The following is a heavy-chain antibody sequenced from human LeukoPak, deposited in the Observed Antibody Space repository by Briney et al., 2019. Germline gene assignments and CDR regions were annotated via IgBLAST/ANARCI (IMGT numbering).Heavy chain of an antibody. Sequence: ASVKVSCKASGYTFTSYYMHWVRQAPGQGLEWMGIINPSGGSTSYAQKFQGRVTMTRDTSTSTVYMELSSLRSEDTAVYYCARDVPYCSSTSCYMDVWGKGTTVTVSS. V-gene: IGHV1-46*01. J-gene: IGHJ6*04. D-gene: IGHD2-2*01. CDR1: GYTFTSYY. CDR3: ARDVPYCSSTSCYMDV. CDR2: INPSGGST.